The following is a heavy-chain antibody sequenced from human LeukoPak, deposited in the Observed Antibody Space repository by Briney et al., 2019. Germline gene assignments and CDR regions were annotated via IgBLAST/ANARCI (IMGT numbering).Heavy chain of an antibody. Sequence: GGSLRLSCAASGFTFSNYVMIWVRQAPGKGLEWVSIIGTSGGDIHYADSVKGRFSISRDNSKNTLSLQMNSLRVDDTAVYYCARDPNWGSGYWGQGVLVTVSS. D-gene: IGHD7-27*01. CDR3: ARDPNWGSGY. CDR1: GFTFSNYV. V-gene: IGHV3-23*01. J-gene: IGHJ4*02. CDR2: IGTSGGDI.